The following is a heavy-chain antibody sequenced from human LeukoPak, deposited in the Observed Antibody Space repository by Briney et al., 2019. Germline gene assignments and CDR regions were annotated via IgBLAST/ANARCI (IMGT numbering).Heavy chain of an antibody. V-gene: IGHV1-2*02. CDR3: ARGDHYDVLTGFQTPSHLSHY. Sequence: ASVKVSCKASGYTFTGYYVHWVRQAPGQGLEWMGWINPNSGDTNYAQKFQGRVTMTRDTSISTAYMELSRLTSDDTAVYYCARGDHYDVLTGFQTPSHLSHYWGQGTLVTVSS. J-gene: IGHJ4*02. D-gene: IGHD3-9*01. CDR1: GYTFTGYY. CDR2: INPNSGDT.